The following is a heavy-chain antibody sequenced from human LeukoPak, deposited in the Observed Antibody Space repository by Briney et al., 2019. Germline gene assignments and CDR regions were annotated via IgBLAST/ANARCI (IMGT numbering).Heavy chain of an antibody. CDR3: AKDLAVVPAAIPIDWFDP. V-gene: IGHV3-23*01. J-gene: IGHJ5*02. D-gene: IGHD2-2*02. CDR1: GFTFSSYA. Sequence: GGSLRLSCAASGFTFSSYAMSWVRQAPGKGLEWVSAISGSGGSTYYADSVKGQFTISRDNSKNTLYLQMNSLRAEDTAVYYCAKDLAVVPAAIPIDWFDPWGQGTLVTVSS. CDR2: ISGSGGST.